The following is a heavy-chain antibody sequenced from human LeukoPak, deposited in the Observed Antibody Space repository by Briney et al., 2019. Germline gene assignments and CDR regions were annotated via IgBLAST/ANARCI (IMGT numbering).Heavy chain of an antibody. V-gene: IGHV3-21*01. D-gene: IGHD3-22*01. Sequence: PGGSLRLPCAASGFTFSSYSMNWVRQAPGKGLEWVSSISSSSSYIYYADSVKGRFTISRDNAKNSLYLQMNSLRAEDTAVYYCAKAQSPIKYYDSGDIWGQGTMVTVSS. CDR1: GFTFSSYS. CDR2: ISSSSSYI. J-gene: IGHJ3*02. CDR3: AKAQSPIKYYDSGDI.